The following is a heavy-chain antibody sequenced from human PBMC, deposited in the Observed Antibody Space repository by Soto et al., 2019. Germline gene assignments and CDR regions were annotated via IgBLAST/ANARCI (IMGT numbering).Heavy chain of an antibody. CDR2: IYYSGST. V-gene: IGHV4-59*08. Sequence: QVQLQESGPGLVKPSETLSLTCTVSGGSISSYYWSWIRQPPGKGLEWIGYIYYSGSTNYNPSLTSRVPIPVATSKPQFSLTLSSVTAADTAVYSCARQVLQPLVPSYYFDYWGQGTLVTLSS. J-gene: IGHJ4*02. CDR1: GGSISSYY. D-gene: IGHD6-13*01. CDR3: ARQVLQPLVPSYYFDY.